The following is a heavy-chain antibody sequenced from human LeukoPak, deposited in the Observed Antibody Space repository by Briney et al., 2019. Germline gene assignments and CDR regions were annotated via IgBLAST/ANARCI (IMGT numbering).Heavy chain of an antibody. CDR2: ITNDGSST. D-gene: IGHD3-22*01. CDR3: AKVLWDSSGYHYYYGMDV. CDR1: GLTFSSHW. V-gene: IGHV3-74*01. J-gene: IGHJ6*02. Sequence: GGSLRLSCAASGLTFSSHWMHWVRQAPGKGLVWVSRITNDGSSTTYADSVKGRFTISRDNSKNTLYLQMNSLRAEDTAVYYCAKVLWDSSGYHYYYGMDVWGQGTTVTVSS.